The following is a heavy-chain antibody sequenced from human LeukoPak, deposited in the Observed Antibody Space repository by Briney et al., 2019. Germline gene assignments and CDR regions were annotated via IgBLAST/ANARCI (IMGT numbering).Heavy chain of an antibody. V-gene: IGHV4-34*01. Sequence: SETLSLTCAVYGGSFSGYYWSWIRQPPGKGLEWIGEINHSGSTNYNPSLKSRVTISVDTSKNQFSLKLSSVTAADTAVYYCARVKIGVVDYWGQGTLVTVSS. CDR2: INHSGST. CDR3: ARVKIGVVDY. D-gene: IGHD2-2*01. CDR1: GGSFSGYY. J-gene: IGHJ4*02.